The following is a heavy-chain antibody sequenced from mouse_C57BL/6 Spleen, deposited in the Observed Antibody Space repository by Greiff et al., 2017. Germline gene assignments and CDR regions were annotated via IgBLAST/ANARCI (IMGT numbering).Heavy chain of an antibody. CDR1: GFTFSSYA. D-gene: IGHD2-3*01. CDR2: ISDGGSYT. Sequence: EVKLVESGGGLVKPGGSLKLSCAASGFTFSSYAMSWVRQTPEKRLEWVATISDGGSYTYYPDNVKGRFTISRDNAKNDRYLQMSHLKSEDTAMYYCAREALYDGYFDYWGQGATLTVSS. J-gene: IGHJ2*01. CDR3: AREALYDGYFDY. V-gene: IGHV5-4*01.